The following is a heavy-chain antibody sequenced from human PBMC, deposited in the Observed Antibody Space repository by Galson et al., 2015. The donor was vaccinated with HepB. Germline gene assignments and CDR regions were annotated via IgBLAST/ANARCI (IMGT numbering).Heavy chain of an antibody. CDR2: IHYSGRT. CDR1: GGSISSYY. CDR3: ATTPTRSPYWYFDL. J-gene: IGHJ2*01. D-gene: IGHD5-12*01. Sequence: ETLSLTCTVSGGSISSYYWNWIRQPPGKGLEYIGYIHYSGRTNYNPSLKSRVTTSLDTSKNQFSLNPSSVTAADTAVYYCATTPTRSPYWYFDLWGRGTLVTVSS. V-gene: IGHV4-59*01.